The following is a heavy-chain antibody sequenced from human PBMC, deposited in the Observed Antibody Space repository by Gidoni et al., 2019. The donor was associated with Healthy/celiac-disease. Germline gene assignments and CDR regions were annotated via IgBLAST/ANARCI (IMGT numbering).Heavy chain of an antibody. CDR3: ARDYYGSGSYYCLDY. D-gene: IGHD3-10*01. J-gene: IGHJ4*02. V-gene: IGHV3-48*01. CDR1: GFPFSSYS. Sequence: EVQLVESGGGLVQPGGSLRLSCAASGFPFSSYSMNWVRQAPGKGLEWVSYISSSSSTIYYADSVKGRFTISRDNAKNSLYLQMNSLRAEDTAVYYCARDYYGSGSYYCLDYWGQGTLVTVSS. CDR2: ISSSSSTI.